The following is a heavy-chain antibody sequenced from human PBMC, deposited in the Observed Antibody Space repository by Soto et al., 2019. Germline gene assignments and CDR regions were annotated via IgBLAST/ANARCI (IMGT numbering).Heavy chain of an antibody. CDR2: ISAYNGNT. V-gene: IGHV1-18*01. Sequence: ASVKVSCKASGGTFSSYAISWVRQAPGQGLEWMGWISAYNGNTNYAQKLQVRVTMTTDTSTSTAYMELRSLISDDTAVYYCARAPAPDSWGQPNLVRVAS. J-gene: IGHJ5*01. CDR3: ARAPAPDS. CDR1: GGTFSSYA.